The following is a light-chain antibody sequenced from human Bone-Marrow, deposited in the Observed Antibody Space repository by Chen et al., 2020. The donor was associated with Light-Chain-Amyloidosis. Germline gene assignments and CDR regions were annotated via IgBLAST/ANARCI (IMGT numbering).Light chain of an antibody. Sequence: NFMLTQPHSVSESPGKTVIISCTRSSGSIATNYVQWYQQRPGSSPTPVIYEDDQRPSGVPDRFSGAIDRSSNSASLTSSGLKTEDEADYYCQSYQGSSQGVFGGGTKLTV. J-gene: IGLJ3*02. CDR3: QSYQGSSQGV. CDR2: EDD. CDR1: SGSIATNY. V-gene: IGLV6-57*01.